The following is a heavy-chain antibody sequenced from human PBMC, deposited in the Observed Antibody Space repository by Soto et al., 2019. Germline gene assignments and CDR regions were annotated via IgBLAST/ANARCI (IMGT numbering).Heavy chain of an antibody. D-gene: IGHD3-9*01. J-gene: IGHJ3*02. CDR1: GFTFSNAW. CDR3: TTDGRDILTGRDAFDI. V-gene: IGHV3-15*01. Sequence: GGSLRLSCAASGFTFSNAWMSWVRQAPGKGLEWVGRIKCKIDGGRTDYAAPVKGRFTISRDVSINRLYLQMNSLKTEDTAVYYCTTDGRDILTGRDAFDIWGQGTMVTVSS. CDR2: IKCKIDGGRT.